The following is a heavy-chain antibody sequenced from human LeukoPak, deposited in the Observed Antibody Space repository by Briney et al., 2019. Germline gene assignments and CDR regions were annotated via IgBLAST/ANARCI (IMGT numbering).Heavy chain of an antibody. V-gene: IGHV3-48*03. Sequence: GGALRLSCAASGFTFSSYEMNWVRQAPGKGLEWVSYISSSGSTIYYADSVKGRFTISRDNPKNSLYLQMNSLRAEDTAVYYCAELGITMIGGVWGKGTTVTISS. CDR2: ISSSGSTI. J-gene: IGHJ6*04. D-gene: IGHD3-10*02. CDR3: AELGITMIGGV. CDR1: GFTFSSYE.